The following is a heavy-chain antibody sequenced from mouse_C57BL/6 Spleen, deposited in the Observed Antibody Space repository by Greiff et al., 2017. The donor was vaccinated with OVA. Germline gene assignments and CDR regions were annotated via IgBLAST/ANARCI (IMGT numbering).Heavy chain of an antibody. CDR3: ARHEGDY. CDR2: ISNLAYSI. CDR1: GFTFSDYG. J-gene: IGHJ4*01. Sequence: EVQVVESGGGLVQPGGSLKLSCAASGFTFSDYGMAWVRQAPRQGPEWVAFISNLAYSIYYADTVTGRFTISRENAKNTLYLEMSSLRSEDTAMYYCARHEGDYWGQGASVTVSS. V-gene: IGHV5-15*01.